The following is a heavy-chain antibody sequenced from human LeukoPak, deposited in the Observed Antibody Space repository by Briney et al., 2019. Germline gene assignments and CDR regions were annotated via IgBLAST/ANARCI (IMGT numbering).Heavy chain of an antibody. D-gene: IGHD1-26*01. J-gene: IGHJ5*02. CDR3: AQRSGATRRNWFDP. CDR2: IYTSGST. Sequence: SETLSLTCTVPGGSSSGYYCSWIRQPPGKGLEWIGDIYTSGSTNYNPSLKSRVTISLDTSKNQFSLKLSSVTAADTAVYYCAQRSGATRRNWFDPWGQGTLVTVSS. CDR1: GGSSSGYY. V-gene: IGHV4-4*09.